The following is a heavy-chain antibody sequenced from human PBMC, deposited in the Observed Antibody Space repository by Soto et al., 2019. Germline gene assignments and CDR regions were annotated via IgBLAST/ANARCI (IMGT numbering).Heavy chain of an antibody. CDR1: GYSFTSYW. D-gene: IGHD5-12*01. J-gene: IGHJ6*02. V-gene: IGHV5-51*01. Sequence: GESLKISCKCSGYSFTSYWIDWVRQMPGKGLEWMGIIYPGDSDTRYSPSFQGQVTISADKSISTAYLQWSSLKASDTAMYYCARHGAVDIVVTKLDYYYGMDVWGQGTTVTVSS. CDR2: IYPGDSDT. CDR3: ARHGAVDIVVTKLDYYYGMDV.